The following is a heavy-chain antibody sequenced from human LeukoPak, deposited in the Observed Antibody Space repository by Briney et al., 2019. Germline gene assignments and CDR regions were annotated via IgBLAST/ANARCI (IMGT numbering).Heavy chain of an antibody. V-gene: IGHV3-7*03. CDR3: AKDTDASGSDAFDI. D-gene: IGHD3-10*01. CDR2: IKQDGSEK. Sequence: GGSLRLSCAASGFTFSSYGMSWVRQAPGKGLEWVANIKQDGSEKYYVDSVKGRFTISRDNAKNSLYLQMNSPRAEDMALYYCAKDTDASGSDAFDIWGQGTMVTVSS. J-gene: IGHJ3*02. CDR1: GFTFSSYG.